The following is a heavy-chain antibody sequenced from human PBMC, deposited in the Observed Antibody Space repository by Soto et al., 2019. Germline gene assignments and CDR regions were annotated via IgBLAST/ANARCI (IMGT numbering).Heavy chain of an antibody. CDR2: IYYSGST. D-gene: IGHD6-13*01. Sequence: SETLSLTCTVSGDSISSGDYYWSWARQPPGKGLEWIGYIYYSGSTYYNPSLKSRVTISVDPSKNQFSLKLTSVTAADTAVYYCARGRRYNSSWYYFDYWGQGTLVTVSS. J-gene: IGHJ4*02. CDR3: ARGRRYNSSWYYFDY. V-gene: IGHV4-30-4*01. CDR1: GDSISSGDYY.